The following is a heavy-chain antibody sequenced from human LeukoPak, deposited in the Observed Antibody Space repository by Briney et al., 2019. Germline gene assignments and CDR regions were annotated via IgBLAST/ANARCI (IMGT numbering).Heavy chain of an antibody. Sequence: PGGSLRLSCAASGSTFSNSAMSWVRQTPGKGLEWASAISGSGGSTYYADSVKGRFTISRDNSKNTLYLQMNSLRAEDTALYYCAKHQYSSGWFLNYWGQGTLVTVSS. CDR2: ISGSGGST. CDR1: GSTFSNSA. CDR3: AKHQYSSGWFLNY. V-gene: IGHV3-23*01. D-gene: IGHD6-19*01. J-gene: IGHJ4*02.